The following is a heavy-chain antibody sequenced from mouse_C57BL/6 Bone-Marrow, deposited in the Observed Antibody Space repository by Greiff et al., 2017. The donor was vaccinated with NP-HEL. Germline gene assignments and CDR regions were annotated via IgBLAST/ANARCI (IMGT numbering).Heavy chain of an antibody. CDR1: GYTFTSYW. CDR3: ARSRDYDWFAY. J-gene: IGHJ3*01. V-gene: IGHV1-50*01. D-gene: IGHD2-4*01. Sequence: QVQLQQPGAELVKPGASVKLSCKASGYTFTSYWMRWVKQRPGQGLEWIGEIDPSDSYTNYNQKFKGKATLTVDTSSSTAYMQLSSLTSEDSAVYYCARSRDYDWFAYWGQGTLVTVSA. CDR2: IDPSDSYT.